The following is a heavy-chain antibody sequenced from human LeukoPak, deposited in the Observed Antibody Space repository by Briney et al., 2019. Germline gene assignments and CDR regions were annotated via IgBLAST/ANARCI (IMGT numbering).Heavy chain of an antibody. D-gene: IGHD6-19*01. CDR2: FNPEDGEK. Sequence: ASVKVSCKVSGYTVSELSIYWVRQAHGKGLEWMGGFNPEDGEKIYVQKFQGRVTMTTDSSTSTVYMELRSLRSDDTAVYYCARDGTVAGTLYYYYYMDVWGKGTTVTISS. J-gene: IGHJ6*03. V-gene: IGHV1-24*01. CDR3: ARDGTVAGTLYYYYYMDV. CDR1: GYTVSELS.